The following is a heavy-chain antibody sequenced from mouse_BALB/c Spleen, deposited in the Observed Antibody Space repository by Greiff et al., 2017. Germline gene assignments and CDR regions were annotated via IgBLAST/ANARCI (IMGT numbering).Heavy chain of an antibody. Sequence: EVKLMESGGGLVKPGGSLKLSCAASGFTFSSYAMSWVRQSPEKRLEWVAEISSGGSYTYYPDTVTGRFTISRDNAKNTLYLEMSSLRSEDTAMYYCARDASTMITAFAYWGQGTLVTVSA. CDR1: GFTFSSYA. CDR3: ARDASTMITAFAY. D-gene: IGHD2-4*01. V-gene: IGHV5-9-4*01. CDR2: ISSGGSYT. J-gene: IGHJ3*01.